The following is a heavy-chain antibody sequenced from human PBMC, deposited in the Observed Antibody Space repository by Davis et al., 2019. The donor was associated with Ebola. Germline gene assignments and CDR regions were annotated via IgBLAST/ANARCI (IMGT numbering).Heavy chain of an antibody. V-gene: IGHV4-31*03. D-gene: IGHD3-16*01. CDR2: IYFSGST. J-gene: IGHJ4*02. Sequence: LRLSCTVSGGSISSGGYYWSWIRQHPGKGLEWIGYIYFSGSTSYNPSLKSRVSILVDTSKNQFSLRLSSVTAADTAVYYCARDYGSYWGQGTLVTASS. CDR1: GGSISSGGYY. CDR3: ARDYGSY.